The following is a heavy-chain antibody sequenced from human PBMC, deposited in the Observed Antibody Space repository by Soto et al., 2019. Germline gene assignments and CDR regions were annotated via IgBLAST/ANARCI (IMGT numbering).Heavy chain of an antibody. CDR2: IYSGGST. CDR1: GFTVSSNY. J-gene: IGHJ4*02. D-gene: IGHD3-22*01. V-gene: IGHV3-53*01. Sequence: HPGGSLRLSCAASGFTVSSNYMSWVRQAPGKGLEWVSVIYSGGSTYYADSVKGRFTISRDNSKNTLYLQMNSLRAEDTAVYYCAREVHYDSSGYYGPLYYFDYWGQGTLVTVSS. CDR3: AREVHYDSSGYYGPLYYFDY.